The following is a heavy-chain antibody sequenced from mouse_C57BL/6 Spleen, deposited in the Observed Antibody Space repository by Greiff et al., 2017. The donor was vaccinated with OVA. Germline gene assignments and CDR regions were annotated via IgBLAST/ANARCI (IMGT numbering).Heavy chain of an antibody. CDR1: GYTFTSYW. D-gene: IGHD1-1*01. J-gene: IGHJ2*01. Sequence: QVQLKQPGAELVKPGASVKLSCKASGYTFTSYWMQWVKPRPGQGLAWIGEIDPSDSYTNYNQTFKGKDTLTVEPSSSTAYMQLSSLTSEDSAVYYCARVDGNSPDYWGQGTTLTVSS. CDR3: ARVDGNSPDY. CDR2: IDPSDSYT. V-gene: IGHV1-50*01.